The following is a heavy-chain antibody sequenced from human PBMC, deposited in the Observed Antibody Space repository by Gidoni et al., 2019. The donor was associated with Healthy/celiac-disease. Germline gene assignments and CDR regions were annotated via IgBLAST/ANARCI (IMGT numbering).Heavy chain of an antibody. V-gene: IGHV1-69*01. CDR3: ASSVVPAAILLTGYFDL. CDR2: IIPIFGTA. D-gene: IGHD2-2*02. J-gene: IGHJ2*01. CDR1: GGTFSSYA. Sequence: QVQLVQSGAEVKKPGSSVKVSCKASGGTFSSYAISWVRQAPGQGLEWMGGIIPIFGTANYAQKFQGRVTITADESTSTAYMELSSLRSEDTAVYYCASSVVPAAILLTGYFDLWGRGTLVTVSS.